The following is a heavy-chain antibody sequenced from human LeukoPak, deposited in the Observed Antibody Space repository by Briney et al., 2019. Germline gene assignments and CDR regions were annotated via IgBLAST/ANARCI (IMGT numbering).Heavy chain of an antibody. D-gene: IGHD6-13*01. Sequence: PGGSLRLSCAASGFTFRSYAMSWVRQAPGKGLEWVSVISGSGSRTDYADSVTGRFTISRDNSKNTLYLQMSSLRAEDTGVYYCAKSFGPVIAAAGTGADWGQGTLVTVSS. J-gene: IGHJ4*02. CDR2: ISGSGSRT. CDR1: GFTFRSYA. CDR3: AKSFGPVIAAAGTGAD. V-gene: IGHV3-23*01.